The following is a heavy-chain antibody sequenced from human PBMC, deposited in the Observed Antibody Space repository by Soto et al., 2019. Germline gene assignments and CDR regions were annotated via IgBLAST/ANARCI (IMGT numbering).Heavy chain of an antibody. D-gene: IGHD6-19*01. CDR1: GLTLDTYE. Sequence: EVQLVQSGGGLEQPGGSLRLSCVASGLTLDTYEMNWVRQAPGKGLEWVSYISSSGGTTSYADSVKGRFTVSRDNAKNSLYLQMNSLRDEDTAVYYCARGWVAGRHFDCWGQGTLVTVSS. V-gene: IGHV3-48*03. J-gene: IGHJ4*02. CDR3: ARGWVAGRHFDC. CDR2: ISSSGGTT.